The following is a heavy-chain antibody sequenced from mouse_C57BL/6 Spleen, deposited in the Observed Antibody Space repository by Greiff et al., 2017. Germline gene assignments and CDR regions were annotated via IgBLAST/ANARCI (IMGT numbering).Heavy chain of an antibody. D-gene: IGHD1-1*01. CDR2: IDPETGGT. V-gene: IGHV1-15*01. J-gene: IGHJ1*03. Sequence: QVQLQQSGAELVRPGASVTLSCKASGYTFTDYEMHWVKQTPVHGLEWIGAIDPETGGTAYNQKFKGKAILTADKSSSTAYMELRSLTSEDSAVYYCTRKIYSYGSSRYWYFDVWGTGTTVTVSS. CDR1: GYTFTDYE. CDR3: TRKIYSYGSSRYWYFDV.